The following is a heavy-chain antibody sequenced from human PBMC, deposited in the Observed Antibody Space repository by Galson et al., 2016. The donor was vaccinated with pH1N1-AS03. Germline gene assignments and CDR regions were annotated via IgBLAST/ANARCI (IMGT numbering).Heavy chain of an antibody. CDR3: ARVGFFGRGNDAFDI. CDR2: ICHRGQS. V-gene: IGHV4-38-2*02. CDR1: GSSISGAFC. J-gene: IGHJ3*02. Sequence: SETLSLTCSVSGSSISGAFCWAWIRQPPGKGLEYLGNICHRGQSYNTPSLRSRLSVSLDTSKNQFSLRLTFVTAADTAVYFCARVGFFGRGNDAFDIWGQGTMVTVSS. D-gene: IGHD3-10*01.